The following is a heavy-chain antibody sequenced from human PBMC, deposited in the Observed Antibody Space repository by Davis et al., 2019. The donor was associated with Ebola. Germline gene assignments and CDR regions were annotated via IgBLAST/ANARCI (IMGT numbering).Heavy chain of an antibody. D-gene: IGHD3-22*01. CDR3: ARGHSSGYYQDYFDY. J-gene: IGHJ4*02. V-gene: IGHV4-39*01. Sequence: MPSETLSLTCTVSGGSISSSSYYWGWIRQPPGKGLEWIGSIYYSGSTYYNPSLKSRVTISVDTSKNQFSLKLSSVTAADTAVYYCARGHSSGYYQDYFDYWGQGTLVTVSS. CDR2: IYYSGST. CDR1: GGSISSSSYY.